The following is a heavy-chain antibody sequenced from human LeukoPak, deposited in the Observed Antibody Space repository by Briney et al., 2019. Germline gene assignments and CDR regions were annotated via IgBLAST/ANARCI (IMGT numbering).Heavy chain of an antibody. CDR1: GFIFSSFG. J-gene: IGHJ4*02. CDR2: ISGRGDFI. CDR3: VRDSEAYCVGDCYSYFDY. Sequence: PGGPLSLFCAVSGFIFSSFGMIWVRQAPGKGLEWLASISGRGDFIYYADSVKGRFTISKDNTKNSVHLQLTSLSAEDTAVYYCVRDSEAYCVGDCYSYFDYWGQGTRVTVSS. D-gene: IGHD2-21*02. V-gene: IGHV3-21*01.